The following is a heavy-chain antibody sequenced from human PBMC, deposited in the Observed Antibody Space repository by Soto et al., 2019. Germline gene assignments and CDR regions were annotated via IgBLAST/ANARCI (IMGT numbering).Heavy chain of an antibody. J-gene: IGHJ6*02. CDR1: GFTFSTTP. V-gene: IGHV3-23*01. CDR2: ISGRGDYI. Sequence: LRLSCAASGFTFSTTPMAWVRQAPGKGLEWVSAISGRGDYIYYADSVRGRFAVFRDNSRNTLYLQMDSLRVEDTATYYCVKTNSEGLLYYGMGVWGQGTTVTVSS. D-gene: IGHD1-7*01. CDR3: VKTNSEGLLYYGMGV.